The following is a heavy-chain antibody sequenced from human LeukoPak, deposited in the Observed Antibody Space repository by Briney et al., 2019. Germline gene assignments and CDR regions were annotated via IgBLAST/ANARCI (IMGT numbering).Heavy chain of an antibody. V-gene: IGHV1-69*05. CDR1: GGTFSSYA. D-gene: IGHD1-7*01. J-gene: IGHJ5*02. CDR3: ASNWNYATFDP. Sequence: ASVKVSCKASGGTFSSYAISWVRQAPGQGLEWMGGIIPIFGTANYAQKFQGRVTITTDESTSTAYMELSSLRSEDTAVYYCASNWNYATFDPWGQGTLVTVSS. CDR2: IIPIFGTA.